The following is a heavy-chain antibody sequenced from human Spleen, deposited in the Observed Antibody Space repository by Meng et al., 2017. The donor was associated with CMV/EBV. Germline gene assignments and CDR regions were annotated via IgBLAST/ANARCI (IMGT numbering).Heavy chain of an antibody. V-gene: IGHV3-7*01. CDR2: IKQDGSEK. CDR1: RFTFSRYR. CDR3: ARGGTGTTFILAPHYYFDY. D-gene: IGHD1-7*01. J-gene: IGHJ4*02. Sequence: GGSLRLSCAVSRFTFSRYRMNWVRQAPGKGLEWVANIKQDGSEKYYVDSVKGRFTISRDNAKNSLYLQMNSLRAEDTAVYYCARGGTGTTFILAPHYYFDYWGQGTLVTVSS.